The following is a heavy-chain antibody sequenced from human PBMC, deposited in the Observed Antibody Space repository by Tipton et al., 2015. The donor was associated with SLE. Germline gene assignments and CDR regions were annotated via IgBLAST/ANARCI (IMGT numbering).Heavy chain of an antibody. CDR3: ARTYSVSYWYFDL. V-gene: IGHV4-39*07. Sequence: TLSLTCTVSGDSLSNSAYYWGWIRQPPGKGLEWIGNIHHSGRTYYNPSLISRPTMSVDTSNNQLSLRLSSVTAADTAVYYCARTYSVSYWYFDLWGRGTLVTVSS. CDR1: GDSLSNSAYY. J-gene: IGHJ2*01. D-gene: IGHD1-26*01. CDR2: IHHSGRT.